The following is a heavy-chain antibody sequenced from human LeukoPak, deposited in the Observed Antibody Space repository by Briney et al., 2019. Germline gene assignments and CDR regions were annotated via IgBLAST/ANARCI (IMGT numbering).Heavy chain of an antibody. CDR3: ARYSGYGPVDY. CDR2: LYYRGSP. CDR1: GGSISSSSYY. V-gene: IGHV4-39*01. J-gene: IGHJ4*02. D-gene: IGHD5-12*01. Sequence: SETLSLTCTVSGGSISSSSYYWSWIRQPPGKGLEWIGGLYYRGSPYYNPSLKSRVTITVDTSKNQFSLKLNSVTAADTAVYYCARYSGYGPVDYWGQGTLVAVSS.